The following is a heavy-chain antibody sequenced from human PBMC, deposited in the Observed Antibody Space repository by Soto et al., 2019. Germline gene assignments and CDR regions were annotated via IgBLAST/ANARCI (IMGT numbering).Heavy chain of an antibody. Sequence: EVQLVESGGDLVQPGGSLRLSCAASGFSFSAYYMDWVRQAPGKGLEWVGLIRNKAESYTTEYAASVRGRFTISRDDSKNLVFLQMITLTTEDTALYYCCDCGHTNLDCWCRGTLVTVSS. V-gene: IGHV3-72*01. D-gene: IGHD2-21*01. CDR3: CDCGHTNLDC. J-gene: IGHJ4*02. CDR2: IRNKAESYTT. CDR1: GFSFSAYY.